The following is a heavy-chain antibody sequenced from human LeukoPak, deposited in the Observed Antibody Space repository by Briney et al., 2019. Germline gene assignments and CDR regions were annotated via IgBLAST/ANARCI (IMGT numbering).Heavy chain of an antibody. D-gene: IGHD4-17*01. CDR2: MNPNSGNT. V-gene: IGHV1-8*01. J-gene: IGHJ4*02. CDR3: ARGLDDYGDYEGY. Sequence: ASVKVSCKASGYTFTSYDINWVRQATGQGLEWMGWMNPNSGNTGYARKFQGRVTMTRNTSISTAYMELSSLRSEDTAVYYCARGLDDYGDYEGYWGQGTLVTVSS. CDR1: GYTFTSYD.